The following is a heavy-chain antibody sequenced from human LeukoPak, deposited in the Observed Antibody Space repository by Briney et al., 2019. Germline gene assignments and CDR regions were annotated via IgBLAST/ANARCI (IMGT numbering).Heavy chain of an antibody. CDR3: TASYISAFPVIDY. CDR2: IFYTEST. D-gene: IGHD6-19*01. Sequence: SETLSLTCSVSGGSVSSGNYYWSWIRQPPGRGLEWIAYIFYTESTNYNPSLKSRVTMSVDTSKNQFPLKLSSVTAADTAFYYCTASYISAFPVIDYWGQGTLVTVSS. CDR1: GGSVSSGNYY. V-gene: IGHV4-61*01. J-gene: IGHJ4*02.